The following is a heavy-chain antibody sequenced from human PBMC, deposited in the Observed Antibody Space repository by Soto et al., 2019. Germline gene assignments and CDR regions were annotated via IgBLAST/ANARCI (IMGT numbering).Heavy chain of an antibody. CDR3: AKDNGMGIYCSSTSCYSERYYYYMDV. CDR2: IRCNSGSI. D-gene: IGHD2-2*01. CDR1: GFTFSSYG. V-gene: IGHV3-9*01. J-gene: IGHJ6*03. Sequence: PGGSLRLSCAASGFTFSSYGMHWVRQAPGKGLEWVAVIRCNSGSIGYADSVKGRFTISRDNAKNSLYLQMNSLRAEDTALYYCAKDNGMGIYCSSTSCYSERYYYYMDVWGKGTTVTVSS.